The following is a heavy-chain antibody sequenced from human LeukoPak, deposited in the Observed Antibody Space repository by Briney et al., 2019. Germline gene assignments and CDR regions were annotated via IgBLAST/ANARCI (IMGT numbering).Heavy chain of an antibody. Sequence: SEILSLTCAVYGGSFSGYYWSWIRQPPGKGLEWIGEINHRGIIDYNPSLKSRVTISVDTSKNHFSLKLSSVTAAGTAVYYCARGFCSSTSCGASDAFDVWGQGTMVTVSS. V-gene: IGHV4-34*01. J-gene: IGHJ3*01. CDR1: GGSFSGYY. D-gene: IGHD2-2*01. CDR3: ARGFCSSTSCGASDAFDV. CDR2: INHRGII.